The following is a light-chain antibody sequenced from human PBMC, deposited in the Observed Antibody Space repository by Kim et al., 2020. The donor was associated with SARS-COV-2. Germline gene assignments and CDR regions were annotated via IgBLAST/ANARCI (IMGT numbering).Light chain of an antibody. Sequence: DIQMTQSPSSLAASVGDRVTIGCRASQSISTYLNWYQQKPGKAPKLLIYGASTLQSGVPSRFSGSGSGTDFILTISSLQPEDFATYYCQQSHSTPLLTFGGGTKLEIK. J-gene: IGKJ4*01. CDR3: QQSHSTPLLT. V-gene: IGKV1-39*01. CDR1: QSISTY. CDR2: GAS.